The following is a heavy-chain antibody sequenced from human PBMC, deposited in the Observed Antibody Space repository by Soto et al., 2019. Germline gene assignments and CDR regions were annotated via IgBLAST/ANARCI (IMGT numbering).Heavy chain of an antibody. CDR3: AHSRCGGDCLQSYSSHYYYGMDV. CDR1: VFSLSTGGVG. Sequence: SGPTLVNPTQTLTLTCTFSVFSLSTGGVGVGWIRQPPGRALEWLALIYWDDDKRYSPSLRSRLTVTKDTSKNQVVLTMTNMDPVDTATYYCAHSRCGGDCLQSYSSHYYYGMDVWGQGTTVTVSS. CDR2: IYWDDDK. V-gene: IGHV2-5*02. D-gene: IGHD2-21*02. J-gene: IGHJ6*02.